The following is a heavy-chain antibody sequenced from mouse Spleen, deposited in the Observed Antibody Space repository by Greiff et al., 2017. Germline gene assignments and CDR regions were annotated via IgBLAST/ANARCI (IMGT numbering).Heavy chain of an antibody. CDR2: ISYDGSN. J-gene: IGHJ4*01. CDR3: AREDLRRAMDY. Sequence: ESGPGLVKPSQSLSLTCSVTGYSITSGYYWKWIRQFPGNKLEWMGYISYDGSNNYNPSLKNRISITRDTSKNQFFLKLNSVTTEDTATYYCAREDLRRAMDYWGQGTSVTVSS. CDR1: GYSITSGYY. D-gene: IGHD1-1*01. V-gene: IGHV3-6*01.